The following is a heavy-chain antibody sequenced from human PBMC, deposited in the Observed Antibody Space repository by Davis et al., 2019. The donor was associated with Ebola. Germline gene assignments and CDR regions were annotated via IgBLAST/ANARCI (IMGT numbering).Heavy chain of an antibody. V-gene: IGHV4-39*07. J-gene: IGHJ4*02. Sequence: SETLSLTCTVSGGSISSSSYYWGWIRQPPGKGLEWIGSIYYSGSTYYNPSLKSRVTISVDTSKNQFSLKLSSVTAADTAVYYCARTNGYSYGCFDYWGQGTLVTVSS. CDR3: ARTNGYSYGCFDY. CDR1: GGSISSSSYY. D-gene: IGHD5-18*01. CDR2: IYYSGST.